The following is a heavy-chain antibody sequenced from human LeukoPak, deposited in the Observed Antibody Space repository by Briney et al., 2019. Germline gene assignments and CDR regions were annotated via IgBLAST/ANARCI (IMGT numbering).Heavy chain of an antibody. D-gene: IGHD1-1*01. Sequence: GGSLRLSCAASGFSFSVYGVHSVGEAPGKGAGGGSRIKTDGSITDYADSVKGRFTISRDNAKNTLSLQMNSLRAEDTAVYYCARDLMYNRACTGCWGQGPLVPVSS. J-gene: IGHJ1*01. CDR1: GFSFSVYG. V-gene: IGHV3-74*01. CDR3: ARDLMYNRACTGC. CDR2: IKTDGSIT.